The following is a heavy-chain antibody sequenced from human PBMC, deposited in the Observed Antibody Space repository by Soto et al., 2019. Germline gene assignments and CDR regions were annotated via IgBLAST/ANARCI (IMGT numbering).Heavy chain of an antibody. CDR1: GFTFSSYW. J-gene: IGHJ4*02. V-gene: IGHV3-74*03. Sequence: EVQLVESGGGLVQPGGSLRLSFAASGFTFSSYWMHWVRQAPGKGLVWVSRINSDGSNTKYADSVKGRFTISRDNAKNTVYLQMNSLRPEDTAVYYCARNGADWGQGTLVTVSS. D-gene: IGHD4-17*01. CDR2: INSDGSNT. CDR3: ARNGAD.